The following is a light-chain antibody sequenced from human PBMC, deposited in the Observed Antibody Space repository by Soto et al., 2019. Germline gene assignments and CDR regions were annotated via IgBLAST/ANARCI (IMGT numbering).Light chain of an antibody. CDR3: QQYGSSRT. CDR2: GTS. Sequence: EIVLTQSPGTLSLSPGERATLSCRASQSVSNNYLAWYQQKPGQAPRLLIYGTSVRATGIPDRFSGGGSGTDFTLIISRLEPEDFAVYYCQQYGSSRTFGQGTKVDI. CDR1: QSVSNNY. V-gene: IGKV3-20*01. J-gene: IGKJ1*01.